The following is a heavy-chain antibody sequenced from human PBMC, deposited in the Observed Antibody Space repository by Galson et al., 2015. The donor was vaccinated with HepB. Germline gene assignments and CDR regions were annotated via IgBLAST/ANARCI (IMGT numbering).Heavy chain of an antibody. D-gene: IGHD2-21*02. J-gene: IGHJ4*02. Sequence: SLRLSCAASGFTFSDYYMSWIRQAPGKGLEWVSYISSSSSYTSYADSVKGRFTISRDNAKNSLYLQMNSLRAEDTAVYYCARDAGTALIDYWGQGTLVTVSS. CDR2: ISSSSSYT. CDR1: GFTFSDYY. CDR3: ARDAGTALIDY. V-gene: IGHV3-11*06.